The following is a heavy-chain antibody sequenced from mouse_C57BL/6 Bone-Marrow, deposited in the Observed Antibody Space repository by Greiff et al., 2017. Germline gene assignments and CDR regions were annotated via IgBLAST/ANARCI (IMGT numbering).Heavy chain of an antibody. CDR1: GYTFTSYW. V-gene: IGHV1-64*01. CDR3: ASELGLQFAY. Sequence: QVQLQQPGAELVKPGASVKLSCKASGYTFTSYWMHWVKQRPGQGLEWIGMIHPNSGSTNYNEKFKSKATLPVDKSSSTAYMQLSSLTSEDSAVYYCASELGLQFAYWGQGTLVTVSA. CDR2: IHPNSGST. D-gene: IGHD4-1*01. J-gene: IGHJ3*01.